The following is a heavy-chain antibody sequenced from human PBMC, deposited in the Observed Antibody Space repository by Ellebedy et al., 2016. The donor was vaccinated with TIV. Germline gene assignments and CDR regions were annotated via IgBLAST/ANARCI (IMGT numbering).Heavy chain of an antibody. CDR2: IIPIFGTA. CDR1: GGTFSSYA. D-gene: IGHD4-23*01. CDR3: ARGSRDYGGNHLDY. V-gene: IGHV1-69*13. Sequence: AASVKVSCKASGGTFSSYAISWVRQAPGQGLEWMGGIIPIFGTANYAQKFQGRVTITADESTSTAYMELSSLRTEDTAVYYCARGSRDYGGNHLDYWGQGTLVTVSS. J-gene: IGHJ4*02.